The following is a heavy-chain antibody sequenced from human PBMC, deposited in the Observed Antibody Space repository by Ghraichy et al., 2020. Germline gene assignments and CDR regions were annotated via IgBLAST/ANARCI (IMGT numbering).Heavy chain of an antibody. CDR3: ARGAGDLPQQTHFYHFDY. V-gene: IGHV6-1*01. Sequence: SQTLSLTCAISGDSVSSNSAAWNWIRQSPSRGLEWLGRTYYRSKWYNDYAVSVKSRITINPDTSKNQFSLQLNSVTPEDTAVYYCARGAGDLPQQTHFYHFDYWGQGTLVTVSS. CDR2: TYYRSKWYN. CDR1: GDSVSSNSAA. D-gene: IGHD7-27*01. J-gene: IGHJ4*02.